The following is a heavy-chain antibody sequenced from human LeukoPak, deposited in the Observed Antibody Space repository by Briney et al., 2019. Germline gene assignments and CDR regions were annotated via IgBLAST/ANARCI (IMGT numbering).Heavy chain of an antibody. J-gene: IGHJ4*02. CDR1: GYTFTSYG. Sequence: ASVKVSCKASGYTFTSYGISWVRQAPGQGLEWMGWISAYNGNTNYAQKLQGRVTMTTDTSTSTAYMELRSLRSDDTAVYYCARNDYYYGSGSHDYWGPGTLVTVSS. CDR2: ISAYNGNT. V-gene: IGHV1-18*01. D-gene: IGHD3-10*01. CDR3: ARNDYYYGSGSHDY.